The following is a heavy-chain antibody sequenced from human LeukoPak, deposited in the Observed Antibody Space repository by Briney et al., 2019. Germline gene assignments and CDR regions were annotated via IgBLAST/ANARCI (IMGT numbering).Heavy chain of an antibody. CDR1: GFTFSSYW. CDR2: IKRDGSEK. D-gene: IGHD5-12*01. V-gene: IGHV3-7*01. J-gene: IGHJ4*02. Sequence: PGGSLRLSCAASGFTFSSYWMSWVRQAPGKGLEWVANIKRDGSEKYYVDSVKGRFTISRDNAKNSLYLQMNSLRAEDTAVYYCARDHPLGGYDFDYWGQGTLVTVSS. CDR3: ARDHPLGGYDFDY.